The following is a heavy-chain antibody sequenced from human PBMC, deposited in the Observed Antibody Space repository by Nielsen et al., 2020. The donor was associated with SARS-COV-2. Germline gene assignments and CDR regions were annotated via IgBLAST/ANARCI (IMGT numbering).Heavy chain of an antibody. Sequence: GGSLRLSCAASGFTFDDYAMHWVRQAPGKGLEWVSGISWNSGSIGYADSVKGRFTISRDNAKNSLYLQMNSLRAEDTALYYCAKGITHYYDSSGYHYYYYYGMDVWGQGTTVTVSS. CDR3: AKGITHYYDSSGYHYYYYYGMDV. D-gene: IGHD3-22*01. V-gene: IGHV3-9*01. J-gene: IGHJ6*02. CDR1: GFTFDDYA. CDR2: ISWNSGSI.